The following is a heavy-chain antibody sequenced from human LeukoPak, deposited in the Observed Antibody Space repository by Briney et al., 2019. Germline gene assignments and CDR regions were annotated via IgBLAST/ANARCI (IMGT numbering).Heavy chain of an antibody. J-gene: IGHJ4*02. CDR2: IKSKTDGGTT. CDR3: TTGVHRYCSSTSCYTEENY. D-gene: IGHD2-2*02. CDR1: GFTFSDAW. Sequence: GGSLRLSCAASGFTFSDAWMRWVRQAPGKGLEWVGRIKSKTDGGTTDYAAPVKGRFTISRDDSKNTLYLQMISLKTEDTAVYYCTTGVHRYCSSTSCYTEENYWGQGTLVTVSS. V-gene: IGHV3-15*01.